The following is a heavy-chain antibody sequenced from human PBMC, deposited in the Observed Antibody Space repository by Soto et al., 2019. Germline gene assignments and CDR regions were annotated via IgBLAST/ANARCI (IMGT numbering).Heavy chain of an antibody. V-gene: IGHV3-23*01. Sequence: EVQLLESGGGLVQPGGSLRLSCAASGFTFSSYAMSWVRQAPGKGLEWVSVISGSGGSTYYADSVKGRFTISRDNSKNTLYQQMNSLRAEDTAVYYCAKDQLAVAGLNWFDPWGQGTLVTVSS. CDR3: AKDQLAVAGLNWFDP. D-gene: IGHD6-19*01. CDR1: GFTFSSYA. CDR2: ISGSGGST. J-gene: IGHJ5*02.